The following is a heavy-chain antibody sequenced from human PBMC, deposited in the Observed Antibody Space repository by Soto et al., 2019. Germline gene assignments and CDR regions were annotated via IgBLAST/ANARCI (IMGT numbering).Heavy chain of an antibody. CDR1: GYSFTGYY. CDR2: INPNNGDT. V-gene: IGHV1-2*02. CDR3: ARDGVALGFDP. D-gene: IGHD3-3*01. Sequence: ASVKVSWKASGYSFTGYYIHWVRQAPGQGLEWMGYINPNNGDTRYAQDFQGRVTMTRDTSISTASMELRRLRSDDTAVYYCARDGVALGFDPWGQGTLVTVSS. J-gene: IGHJ5*02.